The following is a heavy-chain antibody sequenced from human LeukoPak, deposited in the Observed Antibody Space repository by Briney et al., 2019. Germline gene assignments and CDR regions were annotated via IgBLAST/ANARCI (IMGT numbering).Heavy chain of an antibody. Sequence: SGGSLRLPCAASGFTFSNSGMHWVRQAPGKGLEWVAVIWYDGSNKYYADAVKGRFIISRDNSKNTVHLQMNSLRVEDTSVYYCAREISMFVNAFDLWGQGTLVAVSS. D-gene: IGHD3-10*02. V-gene: IGHV3-33*01. J-gene: IGHJ3*01. CDR1: GFTFSNSG. CDR3: AREISMFVNAFDL. CDR2: IWYDGSNK.